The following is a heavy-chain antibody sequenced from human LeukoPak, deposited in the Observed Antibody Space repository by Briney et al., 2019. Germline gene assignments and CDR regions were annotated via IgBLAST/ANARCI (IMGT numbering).Heavy chain of an antibody. CDR3: ASEPMYYDLWSGYYQDY. CDR2: IYYSGST. D-gene: IGHD3-3*01. Sequence: SETLSLTCTVSGGSISSYYWSWIRQPPGKGLEWIGSIYYSGSTYYNPSLKSRVTISVDTSKNQFSLKLSSVTAADTAVYYCASEPMYYDLWSGYYQDYWGQGTLVTVSS. CDR1: GGSISSYY. J-gene: IGHJ4*02. V-gene: IGHV4-39*01.